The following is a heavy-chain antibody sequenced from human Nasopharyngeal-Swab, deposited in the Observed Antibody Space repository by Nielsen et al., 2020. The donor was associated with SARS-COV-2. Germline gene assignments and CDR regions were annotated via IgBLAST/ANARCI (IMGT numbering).Heavy chain of an antibody. CDR2: ISSSGSTI. CDR3: ARDCGDSSGSAYYYGMDV. Sequence: GESLKISCAASGFTFSDYYMSWIRQAPGKGLEWVSYISSSGSTIYYADSVKGRFTISRDNAKNSLYLQMNSLRAEDTAVYYCARDCGDSSGSAYYYGMDVWGQGTTVTVSS. D-gene: IGHD3-22*01. V-gene: IGHV3-11*01. J-gene: IGHJ6*02. CDR1: GFTFSDYY.